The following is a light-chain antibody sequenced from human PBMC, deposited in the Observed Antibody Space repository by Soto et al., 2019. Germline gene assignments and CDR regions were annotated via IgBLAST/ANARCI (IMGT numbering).Light chain of an antibody. J-gene: IGKJ3*01. V-gene: IGKV3D-15*01. CDR2: GAS. Sequence: EIVMTQSPATLSVSPGERATLSCRASQSVSSNLAWYQQKPGQAPRLLIYGASSRATGIPDRFSGSGSGTDFTLTISRLEPEDFAVYYCQQYNNWPFGFGPGTKVDIK. CDR1: QSVSSN. CDR3: QQYNNWPFG.